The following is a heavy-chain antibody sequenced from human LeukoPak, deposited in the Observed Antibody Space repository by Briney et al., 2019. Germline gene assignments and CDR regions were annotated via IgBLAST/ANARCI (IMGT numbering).Heavy chain of an antibody. D-gene: IGHD6-19*01. CDR3: ARRRSSGWYYFDY. J-gene: IGHJ4*02. V-gene: IGHV4-34*01. CDR1: GGSFGGYY. Sequence: PSETLSLTCAVFGGSFGGYYWSWIRQPPGKGLEWIGEIDHSGSTNYNPSMKSRVTMSVDTSKSQLSLKVTSVTAADTAVYYCARRRSSGWYYFDYWGQGTLVTVSS. CDR2: IDHSGST.